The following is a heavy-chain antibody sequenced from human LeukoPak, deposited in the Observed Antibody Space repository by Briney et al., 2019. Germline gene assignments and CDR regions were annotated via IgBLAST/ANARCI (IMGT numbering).Heavy chain of an antibody. V-gene: IGHV3-74*01. CDR3: AKDERRGMVRGVNWFDP. CDR2: INSDESST. Sequence: GGSLRLSCAASGFTFSSYWMHWVRQPPGKGLVWVSRINSDESSTNYADSVKGRFTISRDNAKNTLYLQMNSLRAEDTAVYYCAKDERRGMVRGVNWFDPWGQGTLVTVSS. CDR1: GFTFSSYW. D-gene: IGHD3-10*01. J-gene: IGHJ5*02.